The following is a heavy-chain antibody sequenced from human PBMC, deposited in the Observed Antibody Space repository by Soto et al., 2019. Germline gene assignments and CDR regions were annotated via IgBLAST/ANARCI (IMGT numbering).Heavy chain of an antibody. CDR2: ISYDGSNK. D-gene: IGHD2-8*01. V-gene: IGHV3-30*06. CDR1: GFTFSSYG. J-gene: IGHJ6*02. CDR3: ARDCVICTNGVCYGYYGMDV. Sequence: RGSMRLSCVGSGFTFSSYGIHWVRQAPGRGQEWLAVISYDGSNKYYADSVKGRFTISRDNSKNTLYLQMNSLRAEDTAVYYCARDCVICTNGVCYGYYGMDVWGQGTTVTVSS.